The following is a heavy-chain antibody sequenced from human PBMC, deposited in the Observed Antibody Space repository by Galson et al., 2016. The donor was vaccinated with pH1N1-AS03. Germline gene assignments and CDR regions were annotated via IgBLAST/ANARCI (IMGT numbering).Heavy chain of an antibody. CDR1: GDSFSKYV. V-gene: IGHV1-69*04. Sequence: SVKVSCKASGDSFSKYVISWVRQAPGQGLQWMGRIIPNLGVTNYAQRFQARVTITADKSSSTAYMELTNLTSEDTAIYYCAHNQANGYNYWFEPWGQGTLVTVSS. CDR3: AHNQANGYNYWFEP. D-gene: IGHD5-24*01. J-gene: IGHJ5*02. CDR2: IIPNLGVT.